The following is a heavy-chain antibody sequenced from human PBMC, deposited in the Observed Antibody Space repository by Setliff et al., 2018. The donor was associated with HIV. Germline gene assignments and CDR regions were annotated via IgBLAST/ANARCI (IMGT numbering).Heavy chain of an antibody. Sequence: PGESLKISCKGSGYNFANHYISWVRQKPGKGLEWMGKMDPSNSYTNYDPSFQGHVTMSADTSINTAYLHFNNLKASDGAIYYCARHGEEHPSSFFDPWGQGTLVTVSS. V-gene: IGHV5-10-1*01. CDR1: GYNFANHY. D-gene: IGHD3-10*01. CDR3: ARHGEEHPSSFFDP. J-gene: IGHJ5*02. CDR2: MDPSNSYT.